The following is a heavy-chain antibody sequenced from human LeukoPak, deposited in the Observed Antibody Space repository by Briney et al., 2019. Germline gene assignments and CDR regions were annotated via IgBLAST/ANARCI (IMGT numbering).Heavy chain of an antibody. Sequence: TETLSLTCTVSGGSISSYYWSWIRQPPGKGLEWIGYIYYSGSTNYNPSLKSRVTISVDTSKNQFSLKLSSVTAADTAVYYCARGAPIAVAAFDYWGQGTLVTVSS. J-gene: IGHJ4*02. CDR3: ARGAPIAVAAFDY. V-gene: IGHV4-59*12. CDR1: GGSISSYY. CDR2: IYYSGST. D-gene: IGHD6-19*01.